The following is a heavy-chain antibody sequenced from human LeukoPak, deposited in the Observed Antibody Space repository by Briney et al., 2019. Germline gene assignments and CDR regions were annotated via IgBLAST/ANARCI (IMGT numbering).Heavy chain of an antibody. Sequence: GGSLRLSCAASGFTFSDYYMSWIRQAPGKGLEWVSYISSSGSTIYYADSVKGRFTISRDNAKNSLYLQMNSLRAEDTAVYYCARDRTASNRWNFDYWGQGTLVTVSS. CDR2: ISSSGSTI. D-gene: IGHD5-18*01. V-gene: IGHV3-11*01. CDR1: GFTFSDYY. J-gene: IGHJ4*02. CDR3: ARDRTASNRWNFDY.